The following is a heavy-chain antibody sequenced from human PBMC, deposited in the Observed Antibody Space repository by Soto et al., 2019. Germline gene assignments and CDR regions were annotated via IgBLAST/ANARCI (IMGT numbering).Heavy chain of an antibody. Sequence: QVQLQASGPGLVKPSQALSLTCTVSGGSISSDDYYWSWIRQPPGKGLEWIGFMSYSGSSSYNASLKSRVTISVDTSKNQFSLSLNFVTAADTAVYYCVTMGTPGVRLYYFDNWGQGTLVTVSS. CDR1: GGSISSDDYY. J-gene: IGHJ4*02. D-gene: IGHD1-1*01. CDR3: VTMGTPGVRLYYFDN. V-gene: IGHV4-30-4*01. CDR2: MSYSGSS.